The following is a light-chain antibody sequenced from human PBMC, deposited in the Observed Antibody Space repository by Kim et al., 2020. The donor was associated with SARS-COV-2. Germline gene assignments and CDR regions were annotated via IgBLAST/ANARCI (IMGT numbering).Light chain of an antibody. V-gene: IGKV1-16*02. CDR3: QQYNSYPYT. CDR1: QDISNY. CDR2: AAS. J-gene: IGKJ2*01. Sequence: DIQMTQSPSSLSASVGDRVTITCRASQDISNYLAWFQQKPGKAPESLIFAASSLQSEVPSKFSGSGSGTDFTLTISNLQPEDFATYYCQQYNSYPYTFGQGTKLEIK.